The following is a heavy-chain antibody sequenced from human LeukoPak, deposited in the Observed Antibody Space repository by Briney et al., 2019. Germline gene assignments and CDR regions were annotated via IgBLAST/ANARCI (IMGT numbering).Heavy chain of an antibody. J-gene: IGHJ3*02. CDR3: AADYYDSSGYSHDAFDI. D-gene: IGHD3-22*01. CDR1: GGTFSSYA. CDR2: IIPILGIA. Sequence: SSVMVSCKASGGTFSSYAISWVRQAPGQGLEWMGRIIPILGIANYAQKFQGRVTITADKSTSTAYMELRSLRSEDTAVYYCAADYYDSSGYSHDAFDIWGQGAMVTV. V-gene: IGHV1-69*04.